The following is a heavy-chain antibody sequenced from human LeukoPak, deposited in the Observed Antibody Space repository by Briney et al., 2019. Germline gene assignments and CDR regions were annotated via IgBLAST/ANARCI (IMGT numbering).Heavy chain of an antibody. CDR2: IKQDGSEK. CDR1: GFTFGSYA. J-gene: IGHJ4*02. D-gene: IGHD6-13*01. CDR3: ARDSAGNDY. Sequence: GGSLRLSCAAPGFTFGSYAMYWVRQAPGKGLEWVANIKQDGSEKYYVDSVKGRFTISRDNAKNSLYLQMNSLRAEDTAMYYCARDSAGNDYWGQGTLVTVSS. V-gene: IGHV3-7*01.